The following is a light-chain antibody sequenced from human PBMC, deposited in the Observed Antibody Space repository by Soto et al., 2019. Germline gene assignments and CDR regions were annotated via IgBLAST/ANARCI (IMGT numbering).Light chain of an antibody. CDR2: SAS. Sequence: IQRTQSPLSLSSSEGDRVTITCRASRSINIFLNWYQQKPGGAPKLLIYSASTLQTGVPSRFTGSGSGTDFTLSISSLQPEDTATYYCQQGYGTPFTFGQGTRLEIK. J-gene: IGKJ5*01. CDR3: QQGYGTPFT. CDR1: RSINIF. V-gene: IGKV1-39*01.